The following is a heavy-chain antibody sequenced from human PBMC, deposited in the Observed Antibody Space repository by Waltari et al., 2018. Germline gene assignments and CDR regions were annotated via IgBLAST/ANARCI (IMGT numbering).Heavy chain of an antibody. Sequence: QVQLQESGPGLVKPSETLSLTCAVSGHSISSGYYWGWIRQTPGKGLEWIGNIFHSGSTSSHPSLKRRVTISVDTSKNQFSLRLSSVTAADTAVYYCAILVYEGAFDIWGQGTMVTVSS. CDR3: AILVYEGAFDI. CDR1: GHSISSGYY. J-gene: IGHJ3*02. D-gene: IGHD5-12*01. V-gene: IGHV4-38-2*01. CDR2: IFHSGST.